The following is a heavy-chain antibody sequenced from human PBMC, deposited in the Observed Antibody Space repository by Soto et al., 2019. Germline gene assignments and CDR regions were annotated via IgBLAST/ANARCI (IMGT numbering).Heavy chain of an antibody. CDR1: GGSFSGYY. Sequence: SETLSLSCAVYGGSFSGYYWSWIRQPPGKGLEWIGEINHSGSTNYNPSLKSRVTISVDTSKNQFSLKLSSVTAADTAVYYCARNRRIAVAGTGMVRYYYYGMDVWGQGTTVTVSS. J-gene: IGHJ6*02. D-gene: IGHD6-19*01. CDR3: ARNRRIAVAGTGMVRYYYYGMDV. CDR2: INHSGST. V-gene: IGHV4-34*01.